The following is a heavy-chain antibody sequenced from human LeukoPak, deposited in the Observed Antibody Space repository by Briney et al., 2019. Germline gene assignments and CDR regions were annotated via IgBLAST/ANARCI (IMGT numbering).Heavy chain of an antibody. J-gene: IGHJ4*02. D-gene: IGHD3-22*01. CDR1: GFTFSSYG. V-gene: IGHV3-33*01. Sequence: GGSLRLSCAASGFTFSSYGMHWVRQAPGKGLEWVAVIWYDGSNKYYADSVKGRFTISRDNSKNTLYLQMNSLRAEDTAVYYCAGDPTMIVDDDYWGQGTLVTVSS. CDR2: IWYDGSNK. CDR3: AGDPTMIVDDDY.